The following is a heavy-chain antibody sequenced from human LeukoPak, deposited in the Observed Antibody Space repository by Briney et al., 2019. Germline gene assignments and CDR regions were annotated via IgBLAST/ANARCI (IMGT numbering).Heavy chain of an antibody. J-gene: IGHJ6*03. CDR1: GGSFSGYY. CDR2: INHSGST. CDR3: ARECREQQPQNSYYYYYMDV. Sequence: SETLSLTCAVYGGSFSGYYWSWIRQPPGKGPEWIGEINHSGSTNYNPSLKSRVTISVDTSKNQFSLKLSSVTAADTAVYYCARECREQQPQNSYYYYYMDVWGKGTTVTVSS. D-gene: IGHD6-13*01. V-gene: IGHV4-34*01.